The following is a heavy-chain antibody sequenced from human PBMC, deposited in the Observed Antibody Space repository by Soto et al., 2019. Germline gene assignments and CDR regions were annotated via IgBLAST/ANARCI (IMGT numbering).Heavy chain of an antibody. J-gene: IGHJ6*04. Sequence: AASVKVSCKASGYTFTSYDINWVRQAAGQGLEWMGWLNPKSGNTGYAQKFQGRVTMTRDNSKNTVYMELTGLTSEDSAENNCSGDPAGPPSPMDAWGEGTTFTVSS. CDR2: LNPKSGNT. CDR1: GYTFTSYD. V-gene: IGHV1-8*01. CDR3: SGDPAGPPSPMDA.